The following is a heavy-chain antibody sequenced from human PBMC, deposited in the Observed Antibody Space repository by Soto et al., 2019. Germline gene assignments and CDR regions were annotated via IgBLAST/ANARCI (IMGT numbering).Heavy chain of an antibody. Sequence: GSLRLSCAASGSTFSSYGMHWVRQAPGKGLEWVAVIWYDGSNKYYADSVKGRFTISRDNSKNTLYLQMNSLRAEDTAVYYCARKYSSSWYRSYYYGMDVWGQGTTVTVSS. CDR2: IWYDGSNK. CDR1: GSTFSSYG. J-gene: IGHJ6*02. D-gene: IGHD6-13*01. V-gene: IGHV3-33*01. CDR3: ARKYSSSWYRSYYYGMDV.